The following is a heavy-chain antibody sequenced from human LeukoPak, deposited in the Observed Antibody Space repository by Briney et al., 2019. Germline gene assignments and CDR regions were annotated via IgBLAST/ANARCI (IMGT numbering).Heavy chain of an antibody. Sequence: SETLSLTCAVYGGSFSGYYWSWIRQPPGKGLEWIGEINHSGGTNYNPSLKSRVTISVDTSKNQFSLKLSSVTAADTAVYYCARGRSSASGNGYFDYWGQGTLVTVSS. D-gene: IGHD1-26*01. CDR1: GGSFSGYY. V-gene: IGHV4-34*01. CDR3: ARGRSSASGNGYFDY. J-gene: IGHJ4*02. CDR2: INHSGGT.